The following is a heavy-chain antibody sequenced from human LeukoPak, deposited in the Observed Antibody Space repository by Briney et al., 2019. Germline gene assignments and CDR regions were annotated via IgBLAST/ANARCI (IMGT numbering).Heavy chain of an antibody. Sequence: KTSETLSLTCAVSGGSISSSNWWSWVRQPPGKGLEWIGEIYHSGSTNYNPSLKSRVTISVDKSKNQFSLKLRSVTAADTAVYYCARKSSSNWYNERGAFDVWGQGTMVTVSS. CDR2: IYHSGST. V-gene: IGHV4-4*02. D-gene: IGHD6-13*01. CDR3: ARKSSSNWYNERGAFDV. J-gene: IGHJ3*01. CDR1: GGSISSSNW.